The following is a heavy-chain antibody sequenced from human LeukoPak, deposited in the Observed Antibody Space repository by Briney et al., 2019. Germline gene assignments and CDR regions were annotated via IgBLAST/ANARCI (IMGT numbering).Heavy chain of an antibody. Sequence: GGSLRLSCAASGFTFSSYSMNWVRQAPGKGLEWVSYIGSSSSTIYYADSVKGRFTISRDNSKNTLYLQMNSLRAEDTAVYYCAKGYDILTGFVDYWGQGTLVTVSS. CDR1: GFTFSSYS. D-gene: IGHD3-9*01. CDR3: AKGYDILTGFVDY. CDR2: IGSSSSTI. J-gene: IGHJ4*02. V-gene: IGHV3-48*01.